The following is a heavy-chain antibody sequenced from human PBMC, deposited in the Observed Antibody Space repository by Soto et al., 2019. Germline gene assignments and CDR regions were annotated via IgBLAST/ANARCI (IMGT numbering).Heavy chain of an antibody. J-gene: IGHJ4*02. CDR3: TKDLGYSYGYDY. CDR1: GFTFSSYA. CDR2: ISGSGGST. V-gene: IGHV3-23*01. D-gene: IGHD5-18*01. Sequence: EVQLLESGGGLVQPGGSLRLSCAASGFTFSSYAMSWVRQAPGKGLEWVSAISGSGGSTYYADSVKGRFTISRDNSKNTLYLQMNSLRAEDTAVYYCTKDLGYSYGYDYWGQGTLVTVSS.